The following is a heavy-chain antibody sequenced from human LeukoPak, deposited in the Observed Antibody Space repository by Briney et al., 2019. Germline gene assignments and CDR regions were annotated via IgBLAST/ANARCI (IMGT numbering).Heavy chain of an antibody. CDR3: ARARSSGYYDKDAFDI. CDR1: GFTFSSYA. D-gene: IGHD3-22*01. V-gene: IGHV3-30-3*01. Sequence: GGSLRLSCAASGFTFSSYAMHWVRQAPGKGLEWVAVISYDGSNKYYADSVKGRFTISRDNSKNTLYLQMNSLRAEDTAVYYCARARSSGYYDKDAFDIWGQGTMVTVSS. J-gene: IGHJ3*02. CDR2: ISYDGSNK.